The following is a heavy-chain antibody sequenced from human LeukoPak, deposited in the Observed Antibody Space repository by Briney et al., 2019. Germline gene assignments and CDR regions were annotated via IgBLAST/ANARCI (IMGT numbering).Heavy chain of an antibody. CDR3: ARKTYDSSGLIPHPGVFDI. Sequence: SETLSLTCAVSGGSISSSNWWNWVRQPPGKGLEWIGEIYHSGSTNYNPSLKSRVTISVGKSKNQFSLKLSSVTAADTAVCYCARKTYDSSGLIPHPGVFDIWGQGTMVTVSS. V-gene: IGHV4-4*02. D-gene: IGHD3-22*01. CDR2: IYHSGST. CDR1: GGSISSSNW. J-gene: IGHJ3*02.